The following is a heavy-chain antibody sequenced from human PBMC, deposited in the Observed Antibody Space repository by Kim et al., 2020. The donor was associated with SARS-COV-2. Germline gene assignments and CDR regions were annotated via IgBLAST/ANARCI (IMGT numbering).Heavy chain of an antibody. J-gene: IGHJ4*02. Sequence: ADSVKGRITISRDDAKNKLYLQMSSLRAEDTAIYYCVRSDYYDNSGYYYGQWGQGTLVTVSP. D-gene: IGHD3-22*01. V-gene: IGHV3-74*01. CDR3: VRSDYYDNSGYYYGQ.